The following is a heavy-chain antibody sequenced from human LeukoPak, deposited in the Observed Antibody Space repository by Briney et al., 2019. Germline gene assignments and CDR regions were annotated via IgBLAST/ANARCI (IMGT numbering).Heavy chain of an antibody. D-gene: IGHD3-9*01. J-gene: IGHJ4*02. Sequence: VASVKVSCKTSGQTFSSYGFSWVRQAPGQGLEWMGWISDYNGNTKFEEKFQDRVTMTTDTSTNTAYMELRSLRSDDTATYYCATGYPKRRPSDMLTVPLFDYWGQGSLVIVSS. V-gene: IGHV1-18*01. CDR2: ISDYNGNT. CDR1: GQTFSSYG. CDR3: ATGYPKRRPSDMLTVPLFDY.